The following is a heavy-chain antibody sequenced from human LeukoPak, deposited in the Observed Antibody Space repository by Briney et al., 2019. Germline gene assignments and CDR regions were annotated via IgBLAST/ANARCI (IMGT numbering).Heavy chain of an antibody. CDR2: INSDGSST. CDR1: GFTFSSYW. J-gene: IGHJ4*02. CDR3: APTRGSSSWPFDY. V-gene: IGHV3-74*01. Sequence: GGSLRPSCAASGFTFSSYWMHWVRQAPGKGLVWVSRINSDGSSTTYADSVKGRFTISRDNAKNALYLLMNSLRAEDTAVYYCAPTRGSSSWPFDYWGQGTLVTVSS. D-gene: IGHD6-13*01.